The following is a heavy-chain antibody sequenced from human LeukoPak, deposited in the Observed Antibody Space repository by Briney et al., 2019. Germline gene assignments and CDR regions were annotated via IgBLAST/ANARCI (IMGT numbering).Heavy chain of an antibody. Sequence: GGSLRLSCAASGFTFSNAWMSWVRQAPGKGLEWVGRIKSKTDGGTTDYAAPVKGRFTISRDDSKNTLYLQMNSLRAEDTAVYYCATNRIAVAGTNDYWSQGTLVTVSS. CDR1: GFTFSNAW. J-gene: IGHJ4*02. CDR2: IKSKTDGGTT. D-gene: IGHD6-19*01. V-gene: IGHV3-15*01. CDR3: ATNRIAVAGTNDY.